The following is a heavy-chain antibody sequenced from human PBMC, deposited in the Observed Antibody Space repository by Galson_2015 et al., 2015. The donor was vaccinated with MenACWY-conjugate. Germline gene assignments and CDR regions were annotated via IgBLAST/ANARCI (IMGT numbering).Heavy chain of an antibody. CDR3: ARDKAAGPSKFDY. CDR1: GFTFSSYY. CDR2: IKQDGSEQ. V-gene: IGHV3-7*03. Sequence: SLRLSCAASGFTFSSYYMTWVRQAPGKGLEWVANIKQDGSEQSYVDSVKGRFTISRDNAKNSLYLQMNSLRVEDTAVYYCARDKAAGPSKFDYWGQGVLVTVSS. D-gene: IGHD2-2*01. J-gene: IGHJ4*02.